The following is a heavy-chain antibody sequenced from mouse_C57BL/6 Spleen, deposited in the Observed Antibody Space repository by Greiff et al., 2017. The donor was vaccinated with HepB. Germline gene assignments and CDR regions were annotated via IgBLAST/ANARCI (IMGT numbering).Heavy chain of an antibody. CDR3: ARGDSDYDGYFDV. CDR1: GYSITSGYY. CDR2: ISYDGSN. J-gene: IGHJ1*03. V-gene: IGHV3-6*01. Sequence: ESGPGLVKPSQSLSLTCSVTGYSITSGYYWNWIRQFPGNKLEWMGYISYDGSNNYNPSLKNRISITRDTSKNQFFLKLNSVTTEDTATYYCARGDSDYDGYFDVWGTGTTLTVSS. D-gene: IGHD2-4*01.